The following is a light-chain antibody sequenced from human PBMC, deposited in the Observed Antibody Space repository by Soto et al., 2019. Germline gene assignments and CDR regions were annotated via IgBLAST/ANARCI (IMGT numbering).Light chain of an antibody. CDR3: QKYHSTPFT. CDR2: GAS. Sequence: DIQMTQSPSSLSASVGDTVTITCRASQGISSSLAWYQQKAGKVPDLLIYGASTLQSGVPSHFSGSGSGTDFTLTISSLQPEDVATYYCQKYHSTPFTFGPGTKVEMK. J-gene: IGKJ3*01. CDR1: QGISSS. V-gene: IGKV1-27*01.